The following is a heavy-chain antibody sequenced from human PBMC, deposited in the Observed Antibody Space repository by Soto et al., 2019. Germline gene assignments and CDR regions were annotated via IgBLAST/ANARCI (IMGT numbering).Heavy chain of an antibody. D-gene: IGHD3-3*01. CDR2: ISYDGSNK. J-gene: IGHJ6*02. CDR3: AKDLGWLLNDGMDV. Sequence: GGSLRLSCAASGFTFSSYGMHWVRQAPGKGLEWVAVISYDGSNKYYADSVKGRFTISRDNSKNTLYLQMNSLRAEDTAVYYCAKDLGWLLNDGMDVWGQGTTVTVSS. V-gene: IGHV3-30*18. CDR1: GFTFSSYG.